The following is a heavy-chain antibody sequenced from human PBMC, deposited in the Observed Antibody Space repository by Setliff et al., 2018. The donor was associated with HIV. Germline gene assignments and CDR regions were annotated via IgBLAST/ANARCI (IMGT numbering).Heavy chain of an antibody. V-gene: IGHV4-39*07. CDR3: ARGGAVSADFDS. Sequence: SETLSLTCTVSGGSISSYYWGWIRQPPGKGLEWIGRIYYDGRTFYKPSLKSRLTISVDTSKNQFSLSLNSVTAADTAVYFCARGGAVSADFDSWGQGTLVTVSS. CDR1: GGSISSYY. J-gene: IGHJ5*01. CDR2: IYYDGRT. D-gene: IGHD3-16*01.